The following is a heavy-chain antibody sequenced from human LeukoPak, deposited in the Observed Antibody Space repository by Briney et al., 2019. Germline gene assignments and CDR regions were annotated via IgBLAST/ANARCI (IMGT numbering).Heavy chain of an antibody. D-gene: IGHD3-10*01. CDR3: TTFAVRGPIDY. CDR1: GFTFSNAW. Sequence: PGGSLRLSCAASGFTFSNAWMSWVRQAPGKGLEWVGRIKSKTDGGTTDYAAPVKGRFTISRDDPKNTLYLQMNSLKTEDTAVYYCTTFAVRGPIDYWGQGTLVTVSS. CDR2: IKSKTDGGTT. J-gene: IGHJ4*02. V-gene: IGHV3-15*01.